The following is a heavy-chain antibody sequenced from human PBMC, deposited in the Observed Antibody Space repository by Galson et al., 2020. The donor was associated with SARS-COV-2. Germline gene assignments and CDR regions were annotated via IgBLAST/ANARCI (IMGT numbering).Heavy chain of an antibody. D-gene: IGHD1-26*01. CDR3: AQSGATTFHYYYYCYMDV. V-gene: IGHV3-23*03. Sequence: RVSLSLSCAASAFTFRHYAMGWVRQAPRKGMEWLSVIYSGVRTYYPDPLTGPFTISRDNSKNTLYLQMNSLRAEDTAVYYCAQSGATTFHYYYYCYMDVWGKGTTVTISS. CDR1: AFTFRHYA. CDR2: IYSGVRT. J-gene: IGHJ6*03.